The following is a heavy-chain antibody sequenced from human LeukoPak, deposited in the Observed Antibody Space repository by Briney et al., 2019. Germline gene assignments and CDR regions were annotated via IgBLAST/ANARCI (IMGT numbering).Heavy chain of an antibody. D-gene: IGHD3-16*02. CDR2: IYSGGST. CDR1: GFTVSSNY. V-gene: IGHV3-66*01. Sequence: GGSLRLSCAASGFTVSSNYMSWVRQAPGKGLEWVSVIYSGGSTYYADSVKGRFTFSRDNSKNTLYLQMNSLRAEDTAVYYCARVPRDWGSYRLDYWGQGTLVTVSS. J-gene: IGHJ4*02. CDR3: ARVPRDWGSYRLDY.